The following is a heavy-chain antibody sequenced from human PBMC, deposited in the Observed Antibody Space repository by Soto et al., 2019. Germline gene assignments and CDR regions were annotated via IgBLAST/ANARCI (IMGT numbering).Heavy chain of an antibody. CDR1: AYNLAGAG. V-gene: IGHV1-18*01. CDR3: ARRGNPYMDV. J-gene: IGHJ6*02. Sequence: QVQVVQSGAEVKKPGASVRVSCKPSAYNLAGAGFTWVRQAPGQGLEWMGWINVHNGDTNYAQKFQDRFSLTTDTFTRTVYMELTNLRSDDTAVYYCARRGNPYMDVWGQGTTLIVSS. CDR2: INVHNGDT.